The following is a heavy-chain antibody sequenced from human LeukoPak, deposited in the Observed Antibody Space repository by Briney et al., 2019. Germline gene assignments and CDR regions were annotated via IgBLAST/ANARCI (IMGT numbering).Heavy chain of an antibody. CDR2: IHDSGST. CDR3: ARGYGSGSYFAY. J-gene: IGHJ4*02. D-gene: IGHD3-10*01. Sequence: SETLSLTCTVSGGAIRSYYWSWIRQPPGKGLEWIGYIHDSGSTKYNPSLKSRVTISVDTSNSLFSLTMTSVTAADTAVYYCARGYGSGSYFAYWGQGTLVTVSS. V-gene: IGHV4-59*08. CDR1: GGAIRSYY.